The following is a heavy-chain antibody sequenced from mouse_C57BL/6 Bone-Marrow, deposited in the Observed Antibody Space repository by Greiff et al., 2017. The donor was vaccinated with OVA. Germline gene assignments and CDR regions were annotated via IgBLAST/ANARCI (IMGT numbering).Heavy chain of an antibody. CDR2: IDPSDSYT. J-gene: IGHJ2*01. CDR3: ARWKLRPYYFDY. D-gene: IGHD3-2*02. V-gene: IGHV1-50*01. Sequence: VQLQQPGAELVKPGASVKLSCKASGYTFTSYWMQWVKQRPGQGLEWIGEIDPSDSYTNFNQKVKGKAKLTLETSSSTAYMQLSSLTSEDAAVYYCARWKLRPYYFDYWGQGTTLTVSS. CDR1: GYTFTSYW.